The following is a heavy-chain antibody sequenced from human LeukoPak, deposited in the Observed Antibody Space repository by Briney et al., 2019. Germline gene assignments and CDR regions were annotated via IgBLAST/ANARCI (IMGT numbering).Heavy chain of an antibody. Sequence: SETQSLTCTVSGGSISSSSYYWGWIRQPPGKGLEWIGSINYSGSTYYNPSLKSRVTMSVDTSKNQFSLKLSSVTAADTAVYYCASSEMATTYWGQGTLVTVSS. CDR3: ASSEMATTY. V-gene: IGHV4-39*01. CDR2: INYSGST. CDR1: GGSISSSSYY. J-gene: IGHJ4*02. D-gene: IGHD5-24*01.